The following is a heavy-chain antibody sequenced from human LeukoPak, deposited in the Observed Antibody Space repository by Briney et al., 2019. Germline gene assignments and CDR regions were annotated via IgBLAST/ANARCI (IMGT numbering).Heavy chain of an antibody. CDR1: GFSFSNYG. CDR2: IRYDSSKR. V-gene: IGHV3-30*02. J-gene: IGHJ4*02. CDR3: ATPLSASSTDY. D-gene: IGHD6-6*01. Sequence: GGSLRLSCAASGFSFSNYGMNWDRQAPGKGLEWVADIRYDSSKRHYVDSVKGRFTISRDNSKNTLYLEMGSLRVEDTAVYYCATPLSASSTDYWGQGTMVTVSS.